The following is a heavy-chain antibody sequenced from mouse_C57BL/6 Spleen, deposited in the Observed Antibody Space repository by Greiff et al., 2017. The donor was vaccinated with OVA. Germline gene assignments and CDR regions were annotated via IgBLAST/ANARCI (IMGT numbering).Heavy chain of an antibody. CDR1: GFTFSSYT. CDR2: ISGGGGNT. Sequence: EVKLQESGGGLVKPGGSLKLSCAASGFTFSSYTMSWVRQTPEKRLEWVATISGGGGNTYYPDSVKGRFTISRDNAKNTLYLQMSSLRSEDTALYYCARQSPGFAYWGQGTLVTVSA. V-gene: IGHV5-9*01. J-gene: IGHJ3*01. CDR3: ARQSPGFAY.